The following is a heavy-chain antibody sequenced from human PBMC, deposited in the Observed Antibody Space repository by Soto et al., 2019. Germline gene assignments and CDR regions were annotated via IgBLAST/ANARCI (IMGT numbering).Heavy chain of an antibody. J-gene: IGHJ6*02. V-gene: IGHV3-33*01. Sequence: GSLRLSCAASGFTFSSYGMHWVRQAPGKGLEWVAVIWYDGSNKYYADSVKGRFTISRDNSKNTLYLQMNSLRAEDTAVYYCAREYYYDSSGGSGMDVWGQGTTVTVSS. CDR2: IWYDGSNK. CDR1: GFTFSSYG. CDR3: AREYYYDSSGGSGMDV. D-gene: IGHD3-22*01.